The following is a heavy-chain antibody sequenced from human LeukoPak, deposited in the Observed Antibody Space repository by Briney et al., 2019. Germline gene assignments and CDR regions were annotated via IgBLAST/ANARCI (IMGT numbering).Heavy chain of an antibody. J-gene: IGHJ4*02. Sequence: ASVKVSCKASGYTFTSYDINWVRQATGQGLEWMGWINPDSGGTIYAQKFQGRVTMTRDTSIRTAYMELSRLRSDDTAVYYCARVLFYSSGNKSNRVDYWGQGTLVTVSS. CDR2: INPDSGGT. D-gene: IGHD6-19*01. CDR3: ARVLFYSSGNKSNRVDY. CDR1: GYTFTSYD. V-gene: IGHV1-2*02.